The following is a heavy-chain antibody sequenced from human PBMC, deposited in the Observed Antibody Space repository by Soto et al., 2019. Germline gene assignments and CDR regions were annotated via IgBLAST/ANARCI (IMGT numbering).Heavy chain of an antibody. Sequence: QVQLVQSGAEVKKPGSSVKVSCKASGGTFRSYAISWVRQATGQGLEWLGGIIPIFGTANYAQKFQGRVTITADEATSTAYMELSSLRSEDTAVYYCARLSGDGDYWGQGTLVTVSS. J-gene: IGHJ4*02. CDR1: GGTFRSYA. D-gene: IGHD2-21*01. CDR2: IIPIFGTA. V-gene: IGHV1-69*01. CDR3: ARLSGDGDY.